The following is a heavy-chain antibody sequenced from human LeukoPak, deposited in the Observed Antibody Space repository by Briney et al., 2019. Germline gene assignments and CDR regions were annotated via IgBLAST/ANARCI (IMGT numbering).Heavy chain of an antibody. J-gene: IGHJ4*02. Sequence: PGRSLRLSCAASGFSFSSYGMHWVRQAPGKGLEWVAVISYDGSNKYYGDSVKGRFIISRENSENTLYLQMNSLRPEDTAVYYCAKDAYYYGRSGYYYRFDFWGQGSLVTVSS. V-gene: IGHV3-30*18. CDR3: AKDAYYYGRSGYYYRFDF. CDR2: ISYDGSNK. D-gene: IGHD3-22*01. CDR1: GFSFSSYG.